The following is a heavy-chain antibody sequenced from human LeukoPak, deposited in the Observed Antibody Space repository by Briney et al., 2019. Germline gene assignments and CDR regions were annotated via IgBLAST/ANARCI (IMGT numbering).Heavy chain of an antibody. CDR2: IYSDGST. V-gene: IGHV3-66*04. CDR1: GFTVSSNY. D-gene: IGHD4/OR15-4a*01. CDR3: ARRAGAYSHPYDY. J-gene: IGHJ4*02. Sequence: GGSLRLSCAASGFTVSSNYMSWVRQAPGKGLEWVSIIYSDGSTYYADSVKGRFTISRDNSKNTLYLQMNSLRAEDTAVYYCARRAGAYSHPYDYWGQGTLVTVSS.